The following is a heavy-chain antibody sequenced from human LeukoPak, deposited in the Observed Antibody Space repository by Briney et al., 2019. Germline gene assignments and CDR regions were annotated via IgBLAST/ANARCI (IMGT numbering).Heavy chain of an antibody. V-gene: IGHV4-30-4*08. CDR3: ARRLDSWSFDY. Sequence: SETLSLTCTVSGGSISSGDYYWSWVRQPPGKGLEWIGYIYYSGSTYYNPSLKSRVTISVDTSKNQFSLKLSSVTAADTAVYYCARRLDSWSFDYWGQGTLVTVSS. D-gene: IGHD2-15*01. CDR1: GGSISSGDYY. J-gene: IGHJ4*02. CDR2: IYYSGST.